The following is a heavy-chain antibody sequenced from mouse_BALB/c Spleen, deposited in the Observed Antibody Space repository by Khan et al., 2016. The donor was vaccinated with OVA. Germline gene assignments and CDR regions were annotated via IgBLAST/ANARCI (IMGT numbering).Heavy chain of an antibody. D-gene: IGHD2-10*01. Sequence: EVELVESGGGLVKPGGSLKLSCAPSGFAFSSYDMSWVRQTPEKRLEWVATISGTGIYTYYSDSVKGRFTISRDNARNTLYLQMSSLSSEDTALYYCSRPSYYGNPWFTYWGQGTLVTVSA. CDR2: ISGTGIYT. CDR1: GFAFSSYD. V-gene: IGHV5-9*02. CDR3: SRPSYYGNPWFTY. J-gene: IGHJ3*01.